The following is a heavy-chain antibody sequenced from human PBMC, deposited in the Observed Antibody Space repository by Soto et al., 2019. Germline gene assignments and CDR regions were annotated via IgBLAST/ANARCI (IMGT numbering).Heavy chain of an antibody. CDR2: ISSIGST. V-gene: IGHV4-30-4*01. CDR3: ARGLVIRPYYYHGMDV. D-gene: IGHD3-9*01. Sequence: SETLSLTCTVSGGSISSGDYFWSWIRQSPGKGLEWIGYISSIGSTYYNPSLKSRVSVSRDTSKNQFSLKLSSVTTTDTAVYYCARGLVIRPYYYHGMDVWGQGTTVTAP. J-gene: IGHJ6*02. CDR1: GGSISSGDYF.